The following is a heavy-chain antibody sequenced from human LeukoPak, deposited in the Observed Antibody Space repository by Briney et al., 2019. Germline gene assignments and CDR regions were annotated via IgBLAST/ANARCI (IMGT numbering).Heavy chain of an antibody. J-gene: IGHJ4*02. CDR2: IYYSGST. CDR3: ARASRDYKPYYFDY. V-gene: IGHV4-59*01. D-gene: IGHD4-11*01. Sequence: SETLSLTCTVSGGSISSYYWSWIRQPPGEGLEWIGYIYYSGSTNYNPSLKSRVTVSVDTSKNQFSLKLSSVTAADTAVYYCARASRDYKPYYFDYWGQGTLVTVSS. CDR1: GGSISSYY.